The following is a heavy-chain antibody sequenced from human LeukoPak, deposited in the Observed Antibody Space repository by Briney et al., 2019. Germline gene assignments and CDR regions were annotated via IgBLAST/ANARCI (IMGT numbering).Heavy chain of an antibody. CDR3: ARDINPTPHYDFWSGYFGY. CDR2: IIPIFGTA. Sequence: ASAKVSCKASGGTFSSYAISWVRQAPGQGLEWMGGIIPIFGTANYAQKFQGRVTITADESTSTAYMELSSLRSEDTAVYYCARDINPTPHYDFWSGYFGYWGQGTLVTVSS. CDR1: GGTFSSYA. J-gene: IGHJ4*02. V-gene: IGHV1-69*13. D-gene: IGHD3-3*01.